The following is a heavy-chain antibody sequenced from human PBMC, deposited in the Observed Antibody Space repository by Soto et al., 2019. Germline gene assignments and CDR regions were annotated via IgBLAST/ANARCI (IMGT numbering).Heavy chain of an antibody. CDR3: ARDRVVDTAMVTLDY. CDR2: IKQDGSEK. V-gene: IGHV3-7*05. J-gene: IGHJ4*02. Sequence: GGSLRLSCAASGFTFSSYWMSWVRQAPGKGLEWVANIKQDGSEKYYVDSVKGRFTISRDNAKNSLYLQMNSLRAEDTAVYYCARDRVVDTAMVTLDYWGQGTLVTVSS. CDR1: GFTFSSYW. D-gene: IGHD5-18*01.